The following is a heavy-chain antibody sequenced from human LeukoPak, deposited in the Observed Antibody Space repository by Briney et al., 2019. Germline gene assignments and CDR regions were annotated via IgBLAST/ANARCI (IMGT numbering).Heavy chain of an antibody. V-gene: IGHV4-59*01. CDR3: ARSGNWGLDY. D-gene: IGHD7-27*01. J-gene: IGHJ4*02. CDR2: IYYSGST. CDR1: GGSISSYY. Sequence: SETLSLTCTVSGGSISSYYWSWIRQPPGKGLEWIGYIYYSGSTNYNPSLKSRVTISVDTSKNQFSLKLTSVTAADTAVYYCARSGNWGLDYWGQGTLVTVTS.